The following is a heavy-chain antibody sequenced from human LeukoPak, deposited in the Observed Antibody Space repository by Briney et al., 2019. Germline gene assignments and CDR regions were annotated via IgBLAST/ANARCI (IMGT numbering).Heavy chain of an antibody. CDR3: ARDRVRGVLETRGYSVYGHDY. CDR1: GFTFSSYW. J-gene: IGHJ4*02. V-gene: IGHV3-7*01. CDR2: IKQDGSEK. D-gene: IGHD5/OR15-5a*01. Sequence: PGGSLRLSCAASGFTFSSYWMSWVRQAPGKGLEWVANIKQDGSEKYYVDSVKGRFTIYRDNAKNSLYLQMNSLRAEDTAVYYCARDRVRGVLETRGYSVYGHDYWGQGTLVTVSS.